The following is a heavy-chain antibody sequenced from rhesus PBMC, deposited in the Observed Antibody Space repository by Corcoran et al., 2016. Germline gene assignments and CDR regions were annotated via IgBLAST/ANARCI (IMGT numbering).Heavy chain of an antibody. V-gene: IGHV4-80*01. CDR3: ARDLPDIVGTVGCDY. J-gene: IGHJ4*01. Sequence: QVQLQESGPGLVKPSATLSLTCAVSGASISSYWRSWIRQPPGKGLEWIGEVKGKCSSHSCKPSLKSRVTISKDAAKNEVSMKLGSVTAADTAVYYCARDLPDIVGTVGCDYWGQGVLGTVSS. D-gene: IGHD5-30*01. CDR1: GASISSYW. CDR2: VKGKCSSH.